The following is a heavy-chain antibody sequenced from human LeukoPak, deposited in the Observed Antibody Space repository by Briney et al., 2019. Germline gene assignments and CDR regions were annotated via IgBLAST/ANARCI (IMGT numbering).Heavy chain of an antibody. CDR3: ARGVGSSGWYLGFDY. D-gene: IGHD6-19*01. Sequence: GGSLRLSXAASGFTFSTYSMNWVRQAPGKGVEWVSSISSSSSYIYYADSVKGRFTISRDNAKNSLYLQMNSLRAEDTAVYYCARGVGSSGWYLGFDYWGQGTLVTVSS. J-gene: IGHJ4*02. CDR2: ISSSSSYI. CDR1: GFTFSTYS. V-gene: IGHV3-21*01.